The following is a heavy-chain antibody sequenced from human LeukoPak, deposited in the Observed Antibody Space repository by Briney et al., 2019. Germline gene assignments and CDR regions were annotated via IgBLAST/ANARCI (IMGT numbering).Heavy chain of an antibody. V-gene: IGHV3-30-3*01. J-gene: IGHJ4*02. CDR2: ISYDGSNK. Sequence: SCKASGYTFTSYYLHWVRQAPGKGLEWVAVISYDGSNKYYADSVKGRFTISRDNSKNTLYLQMNSLRAEDTAVYYCARDRSSNEYYFDYWGQGILVTVSS. D-gene: IGHD2-2*01. CDR1: GYTFTSYY. CDR3: ARDRSSNEYYFDY.